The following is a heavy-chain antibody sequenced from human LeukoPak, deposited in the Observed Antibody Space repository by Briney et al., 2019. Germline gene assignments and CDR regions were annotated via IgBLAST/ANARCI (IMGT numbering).Heavy chain of an antibody. D-gene: IGHD6-13*01. J-gene: IGHJ5*02. CDR1: GYAISSGYF. V-gene: IGHV4-38-2*02. Sequence: SETLSLTCSVSGYAISSGYFWGWIRQPPGKGLEWIGTIYHSGSTYYNPSLKSRVTISVDTSKNQFSLKLSSVSAADTAVYYCARGYSSSWYFNWFDPWGQGTLVTVSS. CDR2: IYHSGST. CDR3: ARGYSSSWYFNWFDP.